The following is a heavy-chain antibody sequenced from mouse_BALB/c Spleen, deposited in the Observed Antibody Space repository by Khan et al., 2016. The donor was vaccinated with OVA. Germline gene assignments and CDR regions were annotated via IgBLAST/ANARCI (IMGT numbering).Heavy chain of an antibody. V-gene: IGHV3-2*02. D-gene: IGHD2-5*01. CDR3: STIIRYFSGSNFEGYYFDS. CDR2: ISYSGST. J-gene: IGHJ2*01. CDR1: GYSITSDYA. Sequence: EVKLLESGPGLVKPSQSLSLTCTVTGYSITSDYAWNWIRQFPGNKLEWMGYISYSGSTAYNPSLKSRISITRDTSKHQVFLQLNSVTTEDNATYYCSTIIRYFSGSNFEGYYFDSWGQGTTLTGSS.